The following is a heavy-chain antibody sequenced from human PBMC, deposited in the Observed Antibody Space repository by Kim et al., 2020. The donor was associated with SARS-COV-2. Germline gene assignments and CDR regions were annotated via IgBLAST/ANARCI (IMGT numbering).Heavy chain of an antibody. CDR2: INHSGST. D-gene: IGHD5-18*01. CDR3: ARGLEAGYKSSVYAFDI. V-gene: IGHV4-34*01. Sequence: SETLSLTCAVYGGSFIGYYWSWIRQPPGKGLEWIGEINHSGSTNYNPSLKSRVTISVDTSKNQFSLKLSSVTAADTAVYYCARGLEAGYKSSVYAFDIWGQGTMVTVSS. CDR1: GGSFIGYY. J-gene: IGHJ3*02.